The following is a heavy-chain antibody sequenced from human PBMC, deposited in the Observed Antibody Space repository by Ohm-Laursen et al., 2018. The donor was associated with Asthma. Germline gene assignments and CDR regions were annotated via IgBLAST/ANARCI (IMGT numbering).Heavy chain of an antibody. CDR2: IGYDGSEK. V-gene: IGHV3-33*08. CDR1: GFTFRTYG. J-gene: IGHJ4*02. Sequence: RSLRLSCAASGFTFRTYGMHWVRQAPGRGLEWLSVIGYDGSEKFYGDSVKGRFTISRDNSKNTLYLQMNSLRAEDTAVYYCARSYSSGWYGYYFDYWGQGTLVTVSS. CDR3: ARSYSSGWYGYYFDY. D-gene: IGHD6-19*01.